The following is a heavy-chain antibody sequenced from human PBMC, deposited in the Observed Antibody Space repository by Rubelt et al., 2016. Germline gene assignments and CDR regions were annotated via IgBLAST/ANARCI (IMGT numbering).Heavy chain of an antibody. V-gene: IGHV3-53*05. CDR2: IYSGGST. Sequence: QGPRTGLEWVSVIYSGGSTYYADSVKGRFTISRDNSKNTLYMQMNSLRAEDTAVYYCARDYYYGSGSYSYYFDYWGQGTLVTVSS. CDR3: ARDYYYGSGSYSYYFDY. D-gene: IGHD3-10*01. J-gene: IGHJ4*02.